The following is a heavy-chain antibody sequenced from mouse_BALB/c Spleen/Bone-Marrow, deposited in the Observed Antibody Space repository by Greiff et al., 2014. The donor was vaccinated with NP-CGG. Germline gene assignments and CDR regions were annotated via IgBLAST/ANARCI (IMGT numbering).Heavy chain of an antibody. Sequence: EVKLMESGGGLVQPGGPLRLSCATSGFTFTDYYMSWVRQPPGKALEWLGFIRNKANGYTTEYSASVKGRFTISRDNSQSILYLQMNTLRAEDSATYYCARDIGRLLFDYWGQGTTLTVSS. J-gene: IGHJ2*01. CDR2: IRNKANGYTT. V-gene: IGHV7-3*02. CDR3: ARDIGRLLFDY. CDR1: GFTFTDYY. D-gene: IGHD1-2*01.